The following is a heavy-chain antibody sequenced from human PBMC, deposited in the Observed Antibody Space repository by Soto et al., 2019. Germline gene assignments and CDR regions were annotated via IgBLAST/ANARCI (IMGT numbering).Heavy chain of an antibody. CDR2: ISGSGGST. V-gene: IGHV3-23*01. Sequence: QPGGSLRLSCAASGFTFSSYAMSWVRQAPGKGLEWVSAISGSGGSTYYADSVKGRFTISRDNSKNTLYLQMNSLRAEDTAVYYCAKPIPPFWSGYYTGVFDIWGQGTMVTVSS. CDR1: GFTFSSYA. CDR3: AKPIPPFWSGYYTGVFDI. J-gene: IGHJ3*02. D-gene: IGHD3-3*01.